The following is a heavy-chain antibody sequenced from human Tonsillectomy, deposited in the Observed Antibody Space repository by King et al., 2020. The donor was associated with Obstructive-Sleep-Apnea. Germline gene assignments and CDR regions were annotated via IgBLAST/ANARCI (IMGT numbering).Heavy chain of an antibody. CDR2: INSNSGGT. Sequence: QLVQSGAEAKKPGASVKVSCKASGYTFTGHFMHWVRQAPGQGLEWMGWINSNSGGTNYARKFQGRVTMTRDTSISTVFMELSRLRSDDTAVYYCARDPGYFGSGTYSGWFDPWGQGTLVTVSS. CDR1: GYTFTGHF. J-gene: IGHJ5*02. V-gene: IGHV1-2*02. D-gene: IGHD3-10*01. CDR3: ARDPGYFGSGTYSGWFDP.